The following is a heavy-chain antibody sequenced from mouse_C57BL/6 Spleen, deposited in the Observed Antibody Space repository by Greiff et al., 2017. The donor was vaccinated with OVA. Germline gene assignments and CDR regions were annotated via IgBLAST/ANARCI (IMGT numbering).Heavy chain of an antibody. CDR2: INPSNGGT. CDR3: ARFTTVVADFDY. D-gene: IGHD1-1*01. V-gene: IGHV1-53*01. J-gene: IGHJ2*01. Sequence: QVQLQQPGTELVKPGASVKLSCKASGYSFTSYWMHWVKQRPGQGLEWIGNINPSNGGTNYNEKFKSKATLTVDKSSSTAYMQLSSLTSEDSAVYYCARFTTVVADFDYWGQGTTLTVSS. CDR1: GYSFTSYW.